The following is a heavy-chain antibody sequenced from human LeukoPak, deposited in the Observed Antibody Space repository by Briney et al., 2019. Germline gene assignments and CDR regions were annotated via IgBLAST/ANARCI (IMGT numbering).Heavy chain of an antibody. CDR3: ARDMIDYLRFGELSLWAFDI. J-gene: IGHJ3*02. CDR2: ISGSGGST. CDR1: GFTFSSYA. Sequence: PGGSLRLSCAASGFTFSSYAMSWVRQAPGKGLEWVSAISGSGGSTYYADSVKGRFTISRDNSKNTLYLQMNSLRAEDTAVYYCARDMIDYLRFGELSLWAFDIWGQGTMVTVSS. D-gene: IGHD3-10*01. V-gene: IGHV3-23*01.